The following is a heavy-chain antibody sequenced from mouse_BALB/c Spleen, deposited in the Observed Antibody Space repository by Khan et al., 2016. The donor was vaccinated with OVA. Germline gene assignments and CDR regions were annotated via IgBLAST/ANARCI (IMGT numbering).Heavy chain of an antibody. V-gene: IGHV1-4*01. CDR3: ARGGAYYRSDGWFAY. CDR2: ISPSSGYT. Sequence: VELVESGAELARPGASVKMSCKASGYTFTSYTMHWVKQRPGQGLEWIGYISPSSGYTNYNQKFKDKATLTADKSSSTAYMQLSSLTSEDSAVYYCARGGAYYRSDGWFAYWGQGTLVTVSA. CDR1: GYTFTSYT. J-gene: IGHJ3*01. D-gene: IGHD2-14*01.